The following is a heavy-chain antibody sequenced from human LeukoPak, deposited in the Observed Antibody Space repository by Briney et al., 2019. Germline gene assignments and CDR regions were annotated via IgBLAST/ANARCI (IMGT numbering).Heavy chain of an antibody. J-gene: IGHJ4*02. CDR2: IKQDGSEE. CDR3: ASDTQGEESH. V-gene: IGHV3-7*01. CDR1: GFSFSAYW. Sequence: GGSLRLSCSASGFSFSAYWMSWVRQAPGRGLEWVGYIKQDGSEEHYVDSVKGRFTISRDNAKNSLYLQMNSLRAEDTAVYYSASDTQGEESHWGQGTLVTVSS. D-gene: IGHD3-10*01.